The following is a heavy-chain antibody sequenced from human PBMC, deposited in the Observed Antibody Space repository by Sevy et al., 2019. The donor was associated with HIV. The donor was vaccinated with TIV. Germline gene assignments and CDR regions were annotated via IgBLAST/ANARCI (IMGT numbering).Heavy chain of an antibody. Sequence: ASVKVSCKASGYTFTSYGISWVRQAPGQGLEWMGWISAYNGNTNYAQKLQGRVTMTTDTSTSTAYMELRSLRSDDTDVYYCVRDSWNYVFRYYYYGMDVWGQGTTVTVSS. D-gene: IGHD1-7*01. CDR2: ISAYNGNT. CDR1: GYTFTSYG. CDR3: VRDSWNYVFRYYYYGMDV. V-gene: IGHV1-18*01. J-gene: IGHJ6*02.